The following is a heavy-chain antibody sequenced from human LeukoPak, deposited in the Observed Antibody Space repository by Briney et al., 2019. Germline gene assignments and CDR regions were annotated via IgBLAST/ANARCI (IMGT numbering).Heavy chain of an antibody. CDR2: IFYSGSA. CDR3: AKYGGYDYLVDY. J-gene: IGHJ4*02. Sequence: SETLSLTCTVSGGSISSSSYYWGWIRQPPGKGLEWIGNIFYSGSAYYSPSLKSRVTISVDTSRNQLSMKLSSVTAADTAVYYCAKYGGYDYLVDYWGQGTLVTVSS. V-gene: IGHV4-39*07. D-gene: IGHD5-12*01. CDR1: GGSISSSSYY.